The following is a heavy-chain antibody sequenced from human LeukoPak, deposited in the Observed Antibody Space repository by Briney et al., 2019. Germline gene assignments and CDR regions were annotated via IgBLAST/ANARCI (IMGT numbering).Heavy chain of an antibody. CDR1: GGSIGSYY. V-gene: IGHV4-59*01. Sequence: SQTLSLTCTVSGGSIGSYYWSWIRQPPGKGLEWIGYIYYSGSTNYSPSLKSRVTISVDTSKNQFSLNLSSVTAADTAIYYCARESLIYGSGSPIFDYWGQGALVTVSS. CDR2: IYYSGST. J-gene: IGHJ4*02. CDR3: ARESLIYGSGSPIFDY. D-gene: IGHD3-10*01.